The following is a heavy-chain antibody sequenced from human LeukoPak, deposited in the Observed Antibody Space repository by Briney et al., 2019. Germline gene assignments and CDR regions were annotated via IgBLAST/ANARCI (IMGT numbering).Heavy chain of an antibody. CDR2: ISWDGGST. CDR3: AKEQYYYDSSGYYYYYMDV. Sequence: GGSLRLSCAASGFTFDDYAMHWVRQAPGKGLEWVSLISWDGGSTYYADSVKGRFTISRDNSKNSLYLQMNSLRAEDTALHYCAKEQYYYDSSGYYYYYMDVWGKGTTVTVSS. D-gene: IGHD3-22*01. CDR1: GFTFDDYA. J-gene: IGHJ6*03. V-gene: IGHV3-43D*03.